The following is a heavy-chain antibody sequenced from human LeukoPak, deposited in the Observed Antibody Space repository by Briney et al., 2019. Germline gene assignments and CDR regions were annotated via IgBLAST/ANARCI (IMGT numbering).Heavy chain of an antibody. Sequence: SVKVSCKASGDTFSSYAISWLRQAPGQGLEWMGGIIPILGTTNYAQKFQGRVTITADESTSTLYMELSSLRSEDTAVYYCVRDGGYSSSPIDYWGQGTLVTVSS. V-gene: IGHV1-69*13. J-gene: IGHJ4*02. CDR1: GDTFSSYA. D-gene: IGHD6-6*01. CDR3: VRDGGYSSSPIDY. CDR2: IIPILGTT.